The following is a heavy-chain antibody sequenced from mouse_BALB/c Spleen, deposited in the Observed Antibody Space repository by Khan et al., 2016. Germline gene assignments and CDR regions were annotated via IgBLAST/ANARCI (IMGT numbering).Heavy chain of an antibody. V-gene: IGHV5-6*01. D-gene: IGHD2-12*01. CDR1: GFTFSSYG. Sequence: EVELVESGGDLVKPGGSLKLSCAASGFTFSSYGMSWVRQTPDKRLEWVATISSGGSYTYYPDSVKGRFTISRDNAKNTLYLQMSSLKSEDTAMYYCARGKLRRYWYFDVWGAGTTVTVSS. CDR3: ARGKLRRYWYFDV. CDR2: ISSGGSYT. J-gene: IGHJ1*01.